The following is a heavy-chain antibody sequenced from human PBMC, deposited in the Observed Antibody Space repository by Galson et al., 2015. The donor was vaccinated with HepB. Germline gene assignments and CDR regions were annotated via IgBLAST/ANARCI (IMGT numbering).Heavy chain of an antibody. CDR3: VREGRDHSVVAPVVIGPRRLDY. Sequence: SVKVSCKASGYTFIGYYMHWVRQAPGQGLEWIGWINPNSGATKYAQRFQGRVTMTRDTSIGTAYMELSRLTSDDTAVYSCVREGRDHSVVAPVVIGPRRLDYWGQGTLVTVSS. D-gene: IGHD2-2*02. J-gene: IGHJ4*02. CDR2: INPNSGAT. V-gene: IGHV1-2*02. CDR1: GYTFIGYY.